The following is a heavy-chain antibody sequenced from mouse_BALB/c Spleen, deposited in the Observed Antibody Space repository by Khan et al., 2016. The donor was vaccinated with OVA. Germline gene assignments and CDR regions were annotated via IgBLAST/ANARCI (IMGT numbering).Heavy chain of an antibody. J-gene: IGHJ3*01. CDR2: IDPYNGGT. Sequence: VQLQQSGPELVKPGASVKVSCKASGYAFTSYIMYWVKQSHGKSLEWLGYIDPYNGGTSYNQKFTGKATLTVDKSSTAAYMHLNSLTSEDSAVYYCARGGDGGFAYWGQGTLVTVSA. CDR3: ARGGDGGFAY. V-gene: IGHV1S135*01. CDR1: GYAFTSYI. D-gene: IGHD2-13*01.